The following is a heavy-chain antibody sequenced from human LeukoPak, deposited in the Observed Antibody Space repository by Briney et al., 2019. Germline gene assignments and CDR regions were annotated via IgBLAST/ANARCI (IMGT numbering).Heavy chain of an antibody. CDR2: IYNSGTS. CDR1: GGSISGYY. D-gene: IGHD1-1*01. Sequence: PSETLSLTCTVSGGSISGYYWTWIRQPPGKGLEWVANIYNSGTSNYNPSLQSRLTISVDASKNQVSLKLSSVTAADTAIYYCARHSGYTQDYFDFWGQGTLVTVSS. V-gene: IGHV4-59*08. CDR3: ARHSGYTQDYFDF. J-gene: IGHJ4*02.